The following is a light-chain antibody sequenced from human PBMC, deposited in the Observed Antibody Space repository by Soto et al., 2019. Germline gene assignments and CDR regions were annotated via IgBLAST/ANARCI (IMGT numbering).Light chain of an antibody. CDR2: GAS. J-gene: IGKJ1*01. CDR3: QQYNTYPWT. V-gene: IGKV3-15*01. CDR1: QSVSSN. Sequence: VSLGERATLSCRASQSVSSNLAWYQLKPGQAPRLLIYGASTRATGIPARFSGSGSGTEFTLTISSLQPDDFATYYCQQYNTYPWTFGQGTKVDIK.